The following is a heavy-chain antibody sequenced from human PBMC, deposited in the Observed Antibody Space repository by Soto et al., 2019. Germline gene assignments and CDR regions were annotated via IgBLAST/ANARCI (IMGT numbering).Heavy chain of an antibody. CDR3: ARDFSGPMDY. CDR1: GYTFTNYY. V-gene: IGHV1-46*01. D-gene: IGHD3-10*01. J-gene: IGHJ4*02. Sequence: GESLKVSCKASGYTFTNYYMHWVRQAPGQGLEWMGIIYPSGGSTRNAQKFQGRVTMTRDTSTSTVYMELSSLRSEDTAVYYCARDFSGPMDYWGRGTLVTVSS. CDR2: IYPSGGST.